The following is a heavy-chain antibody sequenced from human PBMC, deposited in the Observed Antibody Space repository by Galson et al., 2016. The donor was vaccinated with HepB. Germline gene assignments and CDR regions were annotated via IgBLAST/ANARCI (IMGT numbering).Heavy chain of an antibody. D-gene: IGHD1-26*01. Sequence: SLRLSCAASGFTASNNFMTWVRQAPGKGLEWVSLIYSGGSTHYADFVKGRFTLSREDARNSVHLQMNSLRAEDTAIYYCVRESLGVEGLCYLDYWGQGTLVTVSS. J-gene: IGHJ4*02. CDR2: IYSGGST. CDR1: GFTASNNF. CDR3: VRESLGVEGLCYLDY. V-gene: IGHV3-53*01.